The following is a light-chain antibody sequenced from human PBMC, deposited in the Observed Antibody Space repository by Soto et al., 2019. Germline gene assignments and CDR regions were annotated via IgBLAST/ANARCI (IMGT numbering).Light chain of an antibody. CDR1: QGIGSW. CDR2: AAS. Sequence: IHMTQSPSSVSASVGYRVTIICRASQGIGSWLAWYQQKQGKAPKLLIYAASSLQGAVPSRFSGRGYGTDFNLTISSLQTEDYATYYCHQANSFPYTFGQGTKVDIK. J-gene: IGKJ2*01. V-gene: IGKV1D-12*01. CDR3: HQANSFPYT.